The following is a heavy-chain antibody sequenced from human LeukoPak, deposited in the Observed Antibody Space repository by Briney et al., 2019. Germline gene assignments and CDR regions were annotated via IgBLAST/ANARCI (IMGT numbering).Heavy chain of an antibody. J-gene: IGHJ3*02. CDR2: ISYSGST. Sequence: SETLSLTCAVSGDSISSSDYYWSWIRQPPGKGLEWIGHISYSGSTFYNPSLKSRLTISVDTSKNHLSLKLSSVTAADTAVHYCARYCSGGSCYSSHDAFDIWGQGTMVTVSS. V-gene: IGHV4-30-4*02. CDR1: GDSISSSDYY. CDR3: ARYCSGGSCYSSHDAFDI. D-gene: IGHD2-15*01.